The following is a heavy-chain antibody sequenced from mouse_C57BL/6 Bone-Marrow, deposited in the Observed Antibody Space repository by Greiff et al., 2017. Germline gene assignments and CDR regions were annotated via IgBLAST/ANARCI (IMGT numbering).Heavy chain of an antibody. Sequence: EVQLQQSGPELVKPGASVKISCKASGYSFTDYYMNWVKQSHGQSLEWIGVINPNYGTTSYNKKFKGKATLTVDQSSSTAYMQLNRLTSEYSAVYCCARGYDSDYAMDYWGQGTSVTVSS. J-gene: IGHJ4*01. CDR2: INPNYGTT. V-gene: IGHV1-39*01. D-gene: IGHD2-3*01. CDR3: ARGYDSDYAMDY. CDR1: GYSFTDYY.